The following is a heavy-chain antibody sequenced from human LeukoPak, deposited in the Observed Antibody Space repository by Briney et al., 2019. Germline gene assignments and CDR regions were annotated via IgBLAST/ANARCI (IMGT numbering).Heavy chain of an antibody. J-gene: IGHJ6*02. V-gene: IGHV3-21*01. Sequence: AGGSLRLSCAASGFTFSSYSMNCVRQAPGKGLEWVSSISSSSSYIYYADSVKGRFTISRDNAKNSLYLQMNSLRAEDTAVYYCATGPYYDILTGIYYYGMDVWGQGTTVTVSS. CDR2: ISSSSSYI. D-gene: IGHD3-9*01. CDR1: GFTFSSYS. CDR3: ATGPYYDILTGIYYYGMDV.